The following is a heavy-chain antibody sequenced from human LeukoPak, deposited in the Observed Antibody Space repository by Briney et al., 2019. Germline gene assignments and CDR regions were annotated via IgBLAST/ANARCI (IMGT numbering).Heavy chain of an antibody. J-gene: IGHJ4*02. CDR1: GGSFSGYY. V-gene: IGHV4-34*01. D-gene: IGHD3-3*01. CDR3: ARATYYDFWSGYWAFDY. CDR2: INHSGNA. Sequence: PSETLSLTCAVSGGSFSGYYWTWIRQPPGKGLEWIGEINHSGNANYNPSLKSRVTISVDTSKNQFSLKLSSVTAADTAVYYCARATYYDFWSGYWAFDYWGQGTLVTVSS.